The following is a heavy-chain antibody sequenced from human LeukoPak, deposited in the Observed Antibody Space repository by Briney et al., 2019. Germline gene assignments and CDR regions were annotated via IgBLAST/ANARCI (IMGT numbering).Heavy chain of an antibody. CDR3: TRHRSKIVVVPAAWESWFDP. CDR2: IRSKANSYAT. CDR1: GFTFSGSA. J-gene: IGHJ5*02. V-gene: IGHV3-73*01. Sequence: GGSLRLPCAASGFTFSGSAMHWVRQASGKGLEWVGRIRSKANSYATAYAASVKGRFTISRDDSKNTAYLQMNSLKTEDTAVYYCTRHRSKIVVVPAAWESWFDPWGQGTLVTVSS. D-gene: IGHD2-2*01.